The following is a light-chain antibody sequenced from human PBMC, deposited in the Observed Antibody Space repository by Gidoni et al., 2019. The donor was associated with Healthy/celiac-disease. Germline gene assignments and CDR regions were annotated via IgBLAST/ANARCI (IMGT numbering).Light chain of an antibody. Sequence: SYELTQPPPVSVSPGQTARITCSGDALPKQYADWYQQKQGQAPVLVLYKDIERPSGIPERFSGSSSGTTVTLTISGVQAEDEADYYCQSADSSVTYRLVFGGGTKLTVL. J-gene: IGLJ3*02. CDR2: KDI. CDR1: ALPKQY. V-gene: IGLV3-25*03. CDR3: QSADSSVTYRLV.